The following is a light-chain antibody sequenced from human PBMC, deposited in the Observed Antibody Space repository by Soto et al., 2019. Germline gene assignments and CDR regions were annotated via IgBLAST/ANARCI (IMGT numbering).Light chain of an antibody. CDR3: QQYNTYPWT. J-gene: IGKJ1*01. CDR1: QSISSW. Sequence: DIQMTQSPAPLSASVGDRVTITCRARQSISSWLAWYQQKPGKVPKLLIDDASSLESGVPSRFSGSGSGTEFTLTISSLQPDDFATYYCQQYNTYPWTFGQGTKVEIK. CDR2: DAS. V-gene: IGKV1-5*01.